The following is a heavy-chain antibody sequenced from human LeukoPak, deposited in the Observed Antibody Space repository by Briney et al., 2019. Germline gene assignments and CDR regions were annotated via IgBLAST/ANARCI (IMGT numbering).Heavy chain of an antibody. Sequence: GGSLRLSCAASGFTFSTDAMSGVREAPGKGLEWVSTISGSGGVTYYPDSVRGRFTYPRDNSKNTLHLQMDSLRVEDTAVYYCASRPEEATPKFHYGGQGTLVTVSS. J-gene: IGHJ4*02. CDR2: ISGSGGVT. CDR3: ASRPEEATPKFHY. D-gene: IGHD1-26*01. CDR1: GFTFSTDA. V-gene: IGHV3-23*01.